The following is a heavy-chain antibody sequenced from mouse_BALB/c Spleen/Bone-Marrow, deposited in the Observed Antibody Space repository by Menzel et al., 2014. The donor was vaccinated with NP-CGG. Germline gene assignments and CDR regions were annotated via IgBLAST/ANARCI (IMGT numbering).Heavy chain of an antibody. CDR3: ARGGARATGWFAY. CDR2: ISYSGST. Sequence: EVQLQQSGPGLVKPSQSLSLTCTVTGYSITSDYAWNWIRQFPGNKLEWMGYISYSGSTSYNPSLKGRISITRDTSKNQFFLQLNSVTTEDTATYYCARGGARATGWFAYWGQGTLVTVSA. V-gene: IGHV3-2*02. CDR1: GYSITSDYA. D-gene: IGHD3-1*01. J-gene: IGHJ3*01.